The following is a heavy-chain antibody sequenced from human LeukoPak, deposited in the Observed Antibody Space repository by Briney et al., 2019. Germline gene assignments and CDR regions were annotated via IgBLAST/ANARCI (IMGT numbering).Heavy chain of an antibody. D-gene: IGHD5-18*01. CDR1: GGSFSGYY. Sequence: SETLSLTCAVYGGSFSGYYWSWIRRPPGKGLEWIGEINHSGSTNYNPSLKSRVTISIDTSKNHFSLKLSSVTAADTAVYYCAREGYSSGPYYFDYWGQGTLVTVSS. CDR2: INHSGST. J-gene: IGHJ4*02. CDR3: AREGYSSGPYYFDY. V-gene: IGHV4-34*01.